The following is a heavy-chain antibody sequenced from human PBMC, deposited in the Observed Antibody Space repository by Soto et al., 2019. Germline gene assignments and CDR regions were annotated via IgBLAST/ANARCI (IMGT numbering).Heavy chain of an antibody. Sequence: QITLKESGPTLVKPTQTLTLTCTFSGFSLNINGVGVGWIRQPPGKALEWLALIYWDGDKRYSPSLKSRLTITRENSKNQVVLTMTNMDPVDTATYFCVHKMGPDYFDYWGQGTLVTVSS. CDR2: IYWDGDK. CDR3: VHKMGPDYFDY. D-gene: IGHD1-26*01. V-gene: IGHV2-5*02. J-gene: IGHJ4*02. CDR1: GFSLNINGVG.